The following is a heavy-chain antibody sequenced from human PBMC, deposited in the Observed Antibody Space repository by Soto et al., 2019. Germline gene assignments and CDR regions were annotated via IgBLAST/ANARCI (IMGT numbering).Heavy chain of an antibody. J-gene: IGHJ4*02. V-gene: IGHV1-69*02. Sequence: QVQLVQSGAEVTKPGSSVKVSCKASGGTFSSYTISWVRQAPGQGLEWMGRIIPILGVANYAQKFQGRVTITADKSTSTAYMELSSLRSEDTAVYYCARGIVVVPAATLDVDNAYWGQGTLVAVSS. CDR1: GGTFSSYT. CDR2: IIPILGVA. CDR3: ARGIVVVPAATLDVDNAY. D-gene: IGHD2-2*01.